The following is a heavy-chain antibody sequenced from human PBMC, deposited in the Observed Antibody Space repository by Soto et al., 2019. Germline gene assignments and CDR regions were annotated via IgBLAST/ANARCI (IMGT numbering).Heavy chain of an antibody. CDR2: INRDGSGT. D-gene: IGHD5-18*01. Sequence: EVQLVESGGGLVQPGGSLRLSCAASGFTFSSYWMHWVRQAPGKGLVWVSRINRDGSGTSYADSVKGRFTISRDNAKNTLYLPMNSLRAEDTDVYYCAREPPTWRQLWSDTLPEYYYCYGMDVWGQGTTVTVSS. CDR1: GFTFSSYW. J-gene: IGHJ6*02. V-gene: IGHV3-74*01. CDR3: AREPPTWRQLWSDTLPEYYYCYGMDV.